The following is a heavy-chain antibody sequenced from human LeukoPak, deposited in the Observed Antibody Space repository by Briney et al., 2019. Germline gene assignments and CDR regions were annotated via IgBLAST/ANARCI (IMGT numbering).Heavy chain of an antibody. CDR1: GGSISSYY. CDR3: ARDARGYSYIDY. Sequence: SETLSLTCTVSGGSISSYYWSWIRQPPGKGLEWIAYIYYSGSTNYNPSLKSRVTMSVDTSKNQFSLKLSSVTAADTAVYYCARDARGYSYIDYWGQGTLVTVSS. V-gene: IGHV4-59*13. D-gene: IGHD5-18*01. CDR2: IYYSGST. J-gene: IGHJ4*02.